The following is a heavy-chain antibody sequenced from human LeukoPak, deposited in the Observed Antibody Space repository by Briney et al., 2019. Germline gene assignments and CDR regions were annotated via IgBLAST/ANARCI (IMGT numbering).Heavy chain of an antibody. D-gene: IGHD6-13*01. J-gene: IGHJ6*02. CDR1: GYTFTSYG. V-gene: IGHV1-24*01. Sequence: EASVKVSCKASGYTFTSYGISWVRQAPGKGLEWMGGFDPEDGETIYAQKFQGRVTMTEDTSTDTAYMELSSLRSEDTAVYYCATDRMGAAGTYGMDVWGQGTTVTVSS. CDR2: FDPEDGET. CDR3: ATDRMGAAGTYGMDV.